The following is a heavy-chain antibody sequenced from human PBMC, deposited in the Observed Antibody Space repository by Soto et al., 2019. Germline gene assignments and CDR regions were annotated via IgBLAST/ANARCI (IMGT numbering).Heavy chain of an antibody. V-gene: IGHV3-48*01. CDR2: ISSSSSTI. CDR3: ARDSGYSYGPFDY. D-gene: IGHD5-18*01. CDR1: GFTFSSYS. J-gene: IGHJ4*02. Sequence: EVQLVESGGGLVQPGGSLRLSCAASGFTFSSYSMNWVRQAPGKGLEWVSYISSSSSTIYDADSVKGRFTISRDNAKNSLYLQMNSLRAEDTAVYYCARDSGYSYGPFDYWGQGTLVTVSS.